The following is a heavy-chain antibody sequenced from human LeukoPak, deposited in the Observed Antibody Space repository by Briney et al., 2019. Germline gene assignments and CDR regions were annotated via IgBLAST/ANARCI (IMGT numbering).Heavy chain of an antibody. J-gene: IGHJ3*01. CDR3: ARDYIRRGTIFGSREDAFDV. Sequence: ASVKVSCKTSGYTFTAYDITWMRQATGQGLEWMGWLDTNNGHTGYAQKFQGRVTITRDTSMSTAYMELTSLRSEDTAVYYCARDYIRRGTIFGSREDAFDVWRQGTMVTVSS. CDR2: LDTNNGHT. D-gene: IGHD3-3*01. V-gene: IGHV1-8*03. CDR1: GYTFTAYD.